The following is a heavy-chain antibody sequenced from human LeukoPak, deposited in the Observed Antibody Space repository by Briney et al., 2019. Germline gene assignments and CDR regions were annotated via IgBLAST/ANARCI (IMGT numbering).Heavy chain of an antibody. CDR2: YRWSGGST. CDR3: ARLTPSYGSGTPRGT. J-gene: IGHJ5*01. D-gene: IGHD3-10*01. Sequence: GGALILSCAVSGFTFSSYAVRWVRRAPGKGVEWVSAYRWSGGSTYYVDGVKGRFTISRDKSKNTPYLQMNSLRAEDTAVYYCARLTPSYGSGTPRGTWGQGTLVTVSS. CDR1: GFTFSSYA. V-gene: IGHV3-23*01.